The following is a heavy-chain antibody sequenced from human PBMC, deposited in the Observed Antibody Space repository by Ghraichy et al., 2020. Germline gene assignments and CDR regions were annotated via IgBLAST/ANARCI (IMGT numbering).Heavy chain of an antibody. J-gene: IGHJ4*02. CDR1: GFTFSSYW. CDR2: INSDGSST. D-gene: IGHD1-26*01. Sequence: GESLNISCAASGFTFSSYWMHWVRHVPGKGLVWVSRINSDGSSTTYADSVKGRFTISRDNAKQTLYLQMESLGAEDTAVYYCARDHPGSHYSFMVGASYIFDYWGRGTLVTVSS. CDR3: ARDHPGSHYSFMVGASYIFDY. V-gene: IGHV3-74*03.